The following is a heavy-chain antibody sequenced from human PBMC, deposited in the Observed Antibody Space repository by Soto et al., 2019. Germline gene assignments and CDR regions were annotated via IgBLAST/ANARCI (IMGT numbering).Heavy chain of an antibody. J-gene: IGHJ4*02. Sequence: EVRLVESGGGLVQPGGSLRLSCATSGFTFGSFEFNWVRQAPGQGLEWVSFISSSGSSIYYADSVRGRFTISRDNAKNSLYLQMNILRAEDKALYDCARHNNDGTLPDIFEYWGQGTLVTVSS. CDR1: GFTFGSFE. D-gene: IGHD3-22*01. CDR2: ISSSGSSI. CDR3: ARHNNDGTLPDIFEY. V-gene: IGHV3-48*03.